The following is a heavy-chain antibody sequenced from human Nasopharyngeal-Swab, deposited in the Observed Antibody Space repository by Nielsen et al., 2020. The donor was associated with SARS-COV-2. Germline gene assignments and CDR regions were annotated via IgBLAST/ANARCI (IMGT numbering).Heavy chain of an antibody. CDR1: GGSLSGYY. D-gene: IGHD3-9*01. J-gene: IGHJ5*02. CDR2: INHSGRT. CDR3: ARGPRILTGYRRGWFDP. Sequence: SETLSLTCAVYGGSLSGYYWSWIRHPPGKGLEWIGEINHSGRTNYNPSLKSRVTISVDTSKNQFSLKLSSVTAADTAAYYCARGPRILTGYRRGWFDPWGQGTLVTVSS. V-gene: IGHV4-34*01.